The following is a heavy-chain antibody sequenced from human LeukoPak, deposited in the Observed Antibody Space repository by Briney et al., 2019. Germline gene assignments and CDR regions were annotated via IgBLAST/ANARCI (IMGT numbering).Heavy chain of an antibody. CDR2: MNPNSGNT. J-gene: IGHJ6*03. V-gene: IGHV1-8*02. CDR3: ARARQRGTIFGVVSRDYYYYYMDV. CDR1: GYTFTSYD. Sequence: GASVKVSCKASGYTFTSYDINWVRQATGQGLEWMGWMNPNSGNTGYAQKFQGRVSMTRDTSTSTVYMELSSLRSDDTAVYYCARARQRGTIFGVVSRDYYYYYMDVWGKGTTATVSS. D-gene: IGHD3-3*01.